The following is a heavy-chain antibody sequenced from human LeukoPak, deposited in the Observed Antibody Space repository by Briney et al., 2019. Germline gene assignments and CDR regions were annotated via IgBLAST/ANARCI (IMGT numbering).Heavy chain of an antibody. CDR2: IKQDGSEK. CDR1: GFTFSSYW. J-gene: IGHJ4*02. V-gene: IGHV3-7*01. Sequence: PGGSLRLSCAASGFTFSSYWMSWVRQAPGKGLEWVANIKQDGSEKYYVDSVKGRFTISRDNAKNSLYLQMNSLRAEDTAVYYCASSFISYDRSGYYEIGYWGQGTLVTVSS. D-gene: IGHD3-22*01. CDR3: ASSFISYDRSGYYEIGY.